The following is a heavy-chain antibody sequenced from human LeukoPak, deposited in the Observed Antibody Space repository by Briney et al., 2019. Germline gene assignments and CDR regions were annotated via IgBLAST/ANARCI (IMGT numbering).Heavy chain of an antibody. CDR1: GFTFSSYG. D-gene: IGHD1-26*01. J-gene: IGHJ5*02. Sequence: GGTLRLSCAASGFTFSSYGMSWVRQAPGKGLEWVSGISWNSGSIGYADSVKGRFTISRDNAKNSLYLQMNSLRAEDTALYYCAKDSSGSYFSWFDPWGQGTLVTVSS. V-gene: IGHV3-9*01. CDR3: AKDSSGSYFSWFDP. CDR2: ISWNSGSI.